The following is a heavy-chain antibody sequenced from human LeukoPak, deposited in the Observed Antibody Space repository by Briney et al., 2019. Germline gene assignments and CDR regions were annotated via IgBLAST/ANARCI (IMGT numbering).Heavy chain of an antibody. D-gene: IGHD3-10*02. CDR2: ISSSGSTI. CDR1: GFTFTTYW. J-gene: IGHJ6*04. Sequence: GGSLRLSCAASGFTFTTYWLGWVRQAPGKGLEWVSYISSSGSTIYYADSVKGRFTISRDNAKNSLYLQMNSLRAEDTAVYYCAELGITMIGGVWGKGTTVTISS. CDR3: AELGITMIGGV. V-gene: IGHV3-48*04.